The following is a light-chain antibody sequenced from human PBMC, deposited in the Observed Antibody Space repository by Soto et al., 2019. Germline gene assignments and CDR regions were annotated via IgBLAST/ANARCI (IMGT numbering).Light chain of an antibody. J-gene: IGKJ2*01. Sequence: DIQMTQSPSSLSAAVGDRVTITCRASQSISSYLNWYQQKPGKAPKLLIYAASSLQSGLPSRFSGSGSRTDFTLTISSLQPEDFATYYCQQSYSTPMYTFGQGPKLEIK. CDR1: QSISSY. V-gene: IGKV1-39*01. CDR2: AAS. CDR3: QQSYSTPMYT.